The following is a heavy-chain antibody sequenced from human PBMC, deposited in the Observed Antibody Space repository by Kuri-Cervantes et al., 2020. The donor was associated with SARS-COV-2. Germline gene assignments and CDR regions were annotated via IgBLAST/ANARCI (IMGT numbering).Heavy chain of an antibody. Sequence: GESLNISCAASGFTFSSYAMRWVRQAPGKGLEWVSAISGSGGSTYYADSVKGRFTISRDNSKNTLYLQMHSLRAEDTAVYYCAKIWLDDAFDIWGQGTMVTVSS. CDR3: AKIWLDDAFDI. D-gene: IGHD6-19*01. CDR1: GFTFSSYA. J-gene: IGHJ3*02. V-gene: IGHV3-23*01. CDR2: ISGSGGST.